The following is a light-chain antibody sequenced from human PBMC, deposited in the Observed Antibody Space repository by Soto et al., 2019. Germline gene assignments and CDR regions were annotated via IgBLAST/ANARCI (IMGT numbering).Light chain of an antibody. J-gene: IGLJ1*01. CDR2: GVS. V-gene: IGLV2-14*01. CDR3: SSYTRSSTLVV. Sequence: QSALTQPASVSGSPGQSITISCTGTSSDVGGYNYVSWYQQHPGKAPKLMIYGVSNRPSGVSNRFSGSKSGNTASLTISGLQAEDEADYYCSSYTRSSTLVVFGTGTKVTVL. CDR1: SSDVGGYNY.